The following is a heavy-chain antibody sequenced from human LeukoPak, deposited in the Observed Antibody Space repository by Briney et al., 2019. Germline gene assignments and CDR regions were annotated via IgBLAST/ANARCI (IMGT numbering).Heavy chain of an antibody. CDR2: IYYSGST. CDR3: ARDLLSTNYYDSSGDALDI. V-gene: IGHV4-59*01. CDR1: GGSISSYY. D-gene: IGHD3-22*01. Sequence: PSETLSLPCTVSGGSISSYYWSWLRQPPGKGLEWVGYIYYSGSTNYNPSLKSRVTISVYTSKNQFSLKLSSVTAADTAVYYCARDLLSTNYYDSSGDALDIWGKGTMVTVSS. J-gene: IGHJ3*02.